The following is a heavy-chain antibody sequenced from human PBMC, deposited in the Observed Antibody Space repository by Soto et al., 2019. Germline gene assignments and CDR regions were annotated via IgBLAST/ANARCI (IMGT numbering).Heavy chain of an antibody. J-gene: IGHJ4*02. CDR1: GYTLTELS. V-gene: IGHV1-24*01. D-gene: IGHD3-9*01. CDR3: VRGLTGSSDY. CDR2: FDPEDGKT. Sequence: ASVKVSCKVSGYTLTELSMHWVRQAPGKGLEWMGGFDPEDGKTTSAQKFQGRVTITEDTSTDTAYMELSSLRSEDTAVYYCVRGLTGSSDYWGQGTLVTGSS.